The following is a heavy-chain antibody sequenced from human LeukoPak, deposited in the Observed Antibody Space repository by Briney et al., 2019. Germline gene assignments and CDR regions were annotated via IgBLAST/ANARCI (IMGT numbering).Heavy chain of an antibody. CDR2: ISWNSGSI. V-gene: IGHV3-9*01. J-gene: IGHJ4*02. D-gene: IGHD3-22*01. CDR3: AKSSQTYYYDSSGYFVGVLESKESPRYYFDY. Sequence: PGGFLRLSCAASGFTFDDYAMHWVRQAPGKGLEWVSGISWNSGSIGYADSVKGRFTISRDNSKNTLYLQMNSLRAEDTAVYYCAKSSQTYYYDSSGYFVGVLESKESPRYYFDYWGQGTLVTVSS. CDR1: GFTFDDYA.